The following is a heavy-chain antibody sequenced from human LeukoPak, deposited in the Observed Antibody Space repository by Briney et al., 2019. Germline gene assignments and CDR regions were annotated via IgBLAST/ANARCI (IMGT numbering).Heavy chain of an antibody. Sequence: GASVKVSCKASVYTFASYAMHWGRQAPGQRLEGMGWINAGNGNTKYSQEFQGRVTITSDTSASTAYLELSSLRSEDTAVYYCARDNSVRDEAWWFSPWGQGTLVTVSS. CDR3: ARDNSVRDEAWWFSP. J-gene: IGHJ5*02. CDR1: VYTFASYA. CDR2: INAGNGNT. V-gene: IGHV1-3*03. D-gene: IGHD5-24*01.